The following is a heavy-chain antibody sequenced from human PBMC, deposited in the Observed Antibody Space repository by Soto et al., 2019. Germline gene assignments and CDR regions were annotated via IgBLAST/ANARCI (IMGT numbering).Heavy chain of an antibody. CDR2: IKSKTDGGTT. V-gene: IGHV3-15*01. Sequence: GGSLRLSCAASGFTFSNAWMSWVRQAPGKGLEWVGRIKSKTDGGTTDYAAPVKGRFTISRDDSKNTLYLQMNSLKTEDTAVYYCTTPISSWGDFWSGYPGYPRGAFDIWGQGTMVTVSS. CDR3: TTPISSWGDFWSGYPGYPRGAFDI. D-gene: IGHD3-3*01. J-gene: IGHJ3*02. CDR1: GFTFSNAW.